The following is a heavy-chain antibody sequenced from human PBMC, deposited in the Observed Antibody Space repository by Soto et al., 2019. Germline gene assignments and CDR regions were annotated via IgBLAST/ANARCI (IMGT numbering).Heavy chain of an antibody. V-gene: IGHV1-3*01. CDR2: INPDNGNT. CDR3: ARGIVTGQLDP. D-gene: IGHD2-15*01. Sequence: QVQLVQSGAEVKKPGASVKISCKASGYTFTRYTMNWVRQAPGQRLEWMGWINPDNGNTKSSQKFQDRVIITRDTSASTAYMDLSSLRSEDTAVNYCARGIVTGQLDPWGQGTLVTVSS. CDR1: GYTFTRYT. J-gene: IGHJ5*02.